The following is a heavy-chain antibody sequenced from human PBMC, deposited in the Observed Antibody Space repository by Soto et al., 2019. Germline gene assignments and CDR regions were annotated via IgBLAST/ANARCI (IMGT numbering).Heavy chain of an antibody. CDR1: GFIFRNSG. J-gene: IGHJ4*02. D-gene: IGHD3-22*01. CDR3: AKESHYYDSSGYPPLHY. CDR2: ISDDGRSD. V-gene: IGHV3-30*18. Sequence: GGSLRLSCAASGFIFRNSGMHWVRQAPGKGLEWVAVISDDGRSDYYADSVRGRLTISRDNSKNTVYLQVNSLREEDTAVYYCAKESHYYDSSGYPPLHYWGQGTLVTVSS.